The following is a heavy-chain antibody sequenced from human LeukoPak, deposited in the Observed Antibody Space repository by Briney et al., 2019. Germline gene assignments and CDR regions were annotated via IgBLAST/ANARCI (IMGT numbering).Heavy chain of an antibody. J-gene: IGHJ4*02. Sequence: GASVKVSCKVSGYTLTELSMHWVRQAPGKGLEWMGGFDPEDGETIYAQKFQGRVTMTEDTSTDTAYMELSSLRSEDTAVYYCAIAPPAYGSGSYWPFFDYWGQGTLVTVSS. D-gene: IGHD3-10*01. CDR2: FDPEDGET. CDR1: GYTLTELS. CDR3: AIAPPAYGSGSYWPFFDY. V-gene: IGHV1-24*01.